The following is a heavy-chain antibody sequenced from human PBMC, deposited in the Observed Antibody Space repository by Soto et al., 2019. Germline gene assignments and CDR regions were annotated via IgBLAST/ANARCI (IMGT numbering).Heavy chain of an antibody. CDR1: GFTFSSYA. CDR3: ARGWEGFGASPFGY. CDR2: ISYDGDNK. J-gene: IGHJ4*02. Sequence: QVQLVESGGGVVQPGRSLRLSCAASGFTFSSYAMHWVRQAPGKGLEWVAIISYDGDNKYYADSVKGRFTISRDNSKNTLYLKMNSLKTEDTAMYYCARGWEGFGASPFGYWGQGTLVTVSS. V-gene: IGHV3-30-3*01. D-gene: IGHD3-10*01.